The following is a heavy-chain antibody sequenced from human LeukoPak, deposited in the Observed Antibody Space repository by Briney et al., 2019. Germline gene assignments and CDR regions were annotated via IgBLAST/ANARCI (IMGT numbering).Heavy chain of an antibody. D-gene: IGHD6-13*01. V-gene: IGHV1-69*04. Sequence: GASVKVSCKASGGTFSSYAISWVRQAPGQGLEWMGRIIPILGIANYAQKFQGRVTITADKSTSTAYMELSSLRSEDTAVYYCVGSSSWSPSGWFDPWGQGTLVTVSS. CDR1: GGTFSSYA. J-gene: IGHJ5*02. CDR3: VGSSSWSPSGWFDP. CDR2: IIPILGIA.